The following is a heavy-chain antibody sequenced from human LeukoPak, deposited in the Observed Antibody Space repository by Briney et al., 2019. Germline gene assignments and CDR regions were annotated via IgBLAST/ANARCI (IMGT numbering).Heavy chain of an antibody. CDR2: IYYSGST. Sequence: SQTLSLTCTVSGGSISSGGYCWSWIRQHPGKGLEWIGYIYYSGSTYYNPSLKSRVTISVDTSKNQFSLKLSSVTAADTAVYYCARGVVARTVHFDYWGQGTLVTVSP. CDR1: GGSISSGGYC. J-gene: IGHJ4*02. V-gene: IGHV4-31*03. D-gene: IGHD3-22*01. CDR3: ARGVVARTVHFDY.